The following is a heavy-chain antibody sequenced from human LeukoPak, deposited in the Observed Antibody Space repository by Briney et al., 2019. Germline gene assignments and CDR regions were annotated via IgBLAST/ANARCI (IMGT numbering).Heavy chain of an antibody. Sequence: PGGSLRLSCAASGFTFSSYWMSWVRQAPGKGLEWVANIKQDGSEKYYVDSVKGRFTISRDDAKNSLYLQMNSLRAEDTAVYYCARVSFCSSTSCYVSHCYYGMDVWGQGTTVTVSS. D-gene: IGHD2-2*01. CDR1: GFTFSSYW. CDR3: ARVSFCSSTSCYVSHCYYGMDV. V-gene: IGHV3-7*05. J-gene: IGHJ6*02. CDR2: IKQDGSEK.